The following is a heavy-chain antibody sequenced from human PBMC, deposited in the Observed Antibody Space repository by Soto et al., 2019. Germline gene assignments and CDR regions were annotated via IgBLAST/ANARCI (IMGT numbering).Heavy chain of an antibody. CDR1: GYTFTGYY. D-gene: IGHD2-2*02. CDR2: INPNSGGT. CDR3: ARDKRCSSTSCYNGPYGMDV. Sequence: GASVKVSCKASGYTFTGYYMHWVRQAPGQGLEWMGWINPNSGGTNYAQKFQGWVTMTRDTSISTAYMELSRLRSDDTAVYYCARDKRCSSTSCYNGPYGMDVWGQGTTVTVSS. J-gene: IGHJ6*02. V-gene: IGHV1-2*04.